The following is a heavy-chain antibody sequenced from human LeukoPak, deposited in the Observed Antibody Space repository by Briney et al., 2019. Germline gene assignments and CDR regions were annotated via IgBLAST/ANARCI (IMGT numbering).Heavy chain of an antibody. CDR2: INPNSGGT. Sequence: ASVKVSCKASGYTDYYMHWVRQAPGQGLEWMGWINPNSGGTNYAQKFQGRVTMTRDTSISTAYMELSRLRSDDTAVYYCAVLGTLDYWGQGTLVTVSS. CDR3: AVLGTLDY. V-gene: IGHV1-2*02. J-gene: IGHJ4*02. D-gene: IGHD4-23*01. CDR1: GYTDYY.